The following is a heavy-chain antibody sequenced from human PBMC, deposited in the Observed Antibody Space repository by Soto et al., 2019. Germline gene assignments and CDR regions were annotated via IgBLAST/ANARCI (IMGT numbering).Heavy chain of an antibody. Sequence: GGSLRLSCAASGFKFEDYAMHWVRQGPGKGLEWVSGISWNSGRIGYADSVKGRFIISRDNAKNSLFLQMNSLRADDTALYYCAKATHYYDSGSFYQPPESWGHGALVTVSS. J-gene: IGHJ5*01. V-gene: IGHV3-9*01. CDR1: GFKFEDYA. CDR2: ISWNSGRI. CDR3: AKATHYYDSGSFYQPPES. D-gene: IGHD3-22*01.